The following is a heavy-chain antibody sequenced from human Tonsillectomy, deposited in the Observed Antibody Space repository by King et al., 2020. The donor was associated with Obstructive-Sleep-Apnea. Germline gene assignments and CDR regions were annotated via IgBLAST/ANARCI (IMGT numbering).Heavy chain of an antibody. J-gene: IGHJ6*02. V-gene: IGHV3-30-3*01. D-gene: IGHD2-15*01. CDR2: ISYDGSNK. CDR1: GFTFSSYA. Sequence: VQLVESGGGVVQPGRSLRLSCAASGFTFSSYAMHWVRQAPGKGLEWVAVISYDGSNKYYADSVKGRFTISRDTSQNTLYLQMNSLRAEDTAVYYCARDVYCSGGSCYSPYYYYYGMDVWGQGTTVTVSS. CDR3: ARDVYCSGGSCYSPYYYYYGMDV.